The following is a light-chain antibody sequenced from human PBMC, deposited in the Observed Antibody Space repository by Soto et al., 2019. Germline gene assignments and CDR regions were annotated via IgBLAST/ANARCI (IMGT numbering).Light chain of an antibody. CDR1: QSISSY. J-gene: IGKJ1*01. Sequence: DIQMTQSPSSRSASVGGRGTITCRASQSISSYLNWYQQKPGKAPKLLIYAASSMHSGVPSRFSGSGSGTDFTLTISSLQPEDFATYYCQQSYSTPHTFGQGTKVDI. V-gene: IGKV1-39*01. CDR3: QQSYSTPHT. CDR2: AAS.